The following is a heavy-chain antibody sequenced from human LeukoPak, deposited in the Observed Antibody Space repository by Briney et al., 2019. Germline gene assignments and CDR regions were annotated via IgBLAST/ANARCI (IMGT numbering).Heavy chain of an antibody. CDR3: AGTLDIVVVPAATLLDWFDP. CDR1: GGSISSSSYY. V-gene: IGHV4-39*01. D-gene: IGHD2-2*03. J-gene: IGHJ5*02. CDR2: FYYSGST. Sequence: PSETLSLTCTVSGGSISSSSYYWGWIRQPPGKGLEWIGSFYYSGSTYYNPSLKSRVTISVDTSKNQFSLKLSSVTAADTAVYYCAGTLDIVVVPAATLLDWFDPWGQGTLVTVSS.